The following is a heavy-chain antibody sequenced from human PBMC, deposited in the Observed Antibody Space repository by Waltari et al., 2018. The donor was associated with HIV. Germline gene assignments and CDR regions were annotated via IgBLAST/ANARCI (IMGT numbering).Heavy chain of an antibody. CDR3: ARPGLAYCGGDCYYHF. V-gene: IGHV5-51*01. J-gene: IGHJ4*02. CDR1: GYRVTTNW. D-gene: IGHD2-21*02. CDR2: GYPGDSET. Sequence: VQLVQSGTEVKKPGESLTISCKASGYRVTTNWLGWVRQRSGKGLEWMGIGYPGDSETRYSPSFEGQVTISVDKSIATAYLQWSSLKASDSAVYYCARPGLAYCGGDCYYHFWGQGTLVSVSS.